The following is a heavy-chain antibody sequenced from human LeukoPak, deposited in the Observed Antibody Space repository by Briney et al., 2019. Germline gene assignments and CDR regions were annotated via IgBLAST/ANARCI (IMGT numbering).Heavy chain of an antibody. CDR1: GYTFTSTG. Sequence: ASVKVSCKASGYTFTSTGICWVRQAPGHGLEWMGWVSAYNGNTNYAQKFRGRVTMTRDTSTNTAYMEFRSLRSDDTAVYFCARDAPRWRNAFDFWGQGTMVTVSS. V-gene: IGHV1-18*01. CDR2: VSAYNGNT. J-gene: IGHJ3*01. D-gene: IGHD4-23*01. CDR3: ARDAPRWRNAFDF.